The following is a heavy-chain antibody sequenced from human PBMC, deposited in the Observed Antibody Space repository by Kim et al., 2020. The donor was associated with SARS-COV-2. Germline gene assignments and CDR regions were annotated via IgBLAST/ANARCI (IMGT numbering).Heavy chain of an antibody. V-gene: IGHV4-59*01. Sequence: LKSRVTISVDTSKNQFSLKLSSVTAADTAVYYCARDGKWLADYYYYGMDVWGQGTTVTVSS. D-gene: IGHD6-19*01. CDR3: ARDGKWLADYYYYGMDV. J-gene: IGHJ6*02.